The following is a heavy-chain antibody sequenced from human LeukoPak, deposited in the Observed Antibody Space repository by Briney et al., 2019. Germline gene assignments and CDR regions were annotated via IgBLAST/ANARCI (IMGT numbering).Heavy chain of an antibody. CDR1: GYTLTELS. CDR3: ATDSGGKTYYDFWSGYHT. J-gene: IGHJ4*02. Sequence: ASVKVSCKVSGYTLTELSMHWVRQAPGKGLEWMGGFDPEDGETIYAQKFQGRVTMTEDTSTDTAYMELSSLRSEDTAVYCCATDSGGKTYYDFWSGYHTWGQGTLVTVSS. CDR2: FDPEDGET. V-gene: IGHV1-24*01. D-gene: IGHD3-3*01.